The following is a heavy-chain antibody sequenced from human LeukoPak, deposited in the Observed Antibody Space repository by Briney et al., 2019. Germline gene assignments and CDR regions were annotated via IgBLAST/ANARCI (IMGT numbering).Heavy chain of an antibody. CDR3: AREIGYYDSSGPGTFDI. V-gene: IGHV1-18*01. CDR1: GYTFTSYG. D-gene: IGHD3-22*01. J-gene: IGHJ3*02. Sequence: ASVKVSCKASGYTFTSYGISWVRQAPGQGLERMGWISAYNGNTNYAQKLQGRVTMTTDTSTSTAYMELRSLRSDDTAVYYCAREIGYYDSSGPGTFDIWGQGTMVTVSS. CDR2: ISAYNGNT.